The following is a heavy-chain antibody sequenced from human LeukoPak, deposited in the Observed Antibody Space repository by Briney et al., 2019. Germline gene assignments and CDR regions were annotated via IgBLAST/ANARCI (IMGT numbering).Heavy chain of an antibody. Sequence: ASVKVSCKASGYTFTSYGISWVRQAPGQGLEWMGWISAYNGNTNYAQKLQGRVTMTTDTSTSTAYMELRSLRSDDTAVYYCARGATADLGFWSDYGEADYWGQGTLVTVSS. CDR2: ISAYNGNT. J-gene: IGHJ4*02. D-gene: IGHD4-17*01. V-gene: IGHV1-18*01. CDR1: GYTFTSYG. CDR3: ARGATADLGFWSDYGEADY.